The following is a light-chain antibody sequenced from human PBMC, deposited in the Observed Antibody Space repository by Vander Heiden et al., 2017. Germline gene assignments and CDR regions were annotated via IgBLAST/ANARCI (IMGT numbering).Light chain of an antibody. CDR2: TKN. CDR1: SSNIGSNT. V-gene: IGLV1-44*01. J-gene: IGLJ2*01. Sequence: QSVLTQPPSASGTPGQRVTIPCSGSSSNIGSNTVNWYQQFPGTAPKLLIYTKNQRPSGVPDRFSGSKSGTSASLAISGLQSEDEADYYCAAWDDSLNGQGWLFGGGTKLTVL. CDR3: AAWDDSLNGQGWL.